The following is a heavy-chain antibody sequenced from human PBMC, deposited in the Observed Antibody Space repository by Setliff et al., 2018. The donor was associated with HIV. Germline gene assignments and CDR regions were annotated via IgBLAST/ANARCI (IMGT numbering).Heavy chain of an antibody. Sequence: PGGSLRLSCAASGFTFSNAWMSWVRQAPGKGLEWVGRIKSKTDGGTTDYVTPVRGRFTISRDNAENTLYLQMNSLRAEDTAVYYCAGGGSYNWNYLGYWGQGALVTVSS. CDR3: AGGGSYNWNYLGY. D-gene: IGHD1-20*01. CDR1: GFTFSNAW. J-gene: IGHJ4*02. CDR2: IKSKTDGGTT. V-gene: IGHV3-15*05.